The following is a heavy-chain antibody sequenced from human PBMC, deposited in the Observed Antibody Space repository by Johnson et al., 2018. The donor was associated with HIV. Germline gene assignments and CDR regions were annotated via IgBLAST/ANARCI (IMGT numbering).Heavy chain of an antibody. D-gene: IGHD3-22*01. J-gene: IGHJ3*02. Sequence: QVQLVESGGGLVQPGGSVRLSCVASGVTFSSYGMHWVRQAPGKGLEWVAVISYDGSNKYYADSVKGRFTISRDNSKNTLYLQMNSLRAEDTAVYYCAKDRRGYYDSSAYYYQDVDSAFDIWGKGTMVTVSS. CDR2: ISYDGSNK. CDR3: AKDRRGYYDSSAYYYQDVDSAFDI. CDR1: GVTFSSYG. V-gene: IGHV3-30*18.